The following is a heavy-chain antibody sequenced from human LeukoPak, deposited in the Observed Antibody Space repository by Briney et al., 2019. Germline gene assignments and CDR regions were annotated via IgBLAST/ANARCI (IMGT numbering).Heavy chain of an antibody. Sequence: SETLSLTCTVSGGSISSGDYYWSWIRQPPGKGLEWIGHIYYSGSTYYNPSLKSRVTISVDTSKNQFSLKLSSVTAAGTAVYYCARALSGTTEVGNWFDPWGQGTLVTVSS. CDR2: IYYSGST. D-gene: IGHD1-1*01. CDR1: GGSISSGDYY. CDR3: ARALSGTTEVGNWFDP. V-gene: IGHV4-30-4*08. J-gene: IGHJ5*02.